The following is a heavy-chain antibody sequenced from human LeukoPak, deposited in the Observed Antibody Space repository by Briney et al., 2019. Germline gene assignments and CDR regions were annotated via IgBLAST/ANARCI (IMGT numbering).Heavy chain of an antibody. CDR1: GYTFTSYG. CDR2: ISVYNGNT. Sequence: ASVKVSCKASGYTFTSYGISWVRQAPGQGLEWMGWISVYNGNTNYAQKLQGRVTMTTDTSTSTAYMELRSLRSDDTAVYYCARDSYYYDSSGPAVAYWGQGTLVTVSS. V-gene: IGHV1-18*01. D-gene: IGHD3-22*01. CDR3: ARDSYYYDSSGPAVAY. J-gene: IGHJ4*02.